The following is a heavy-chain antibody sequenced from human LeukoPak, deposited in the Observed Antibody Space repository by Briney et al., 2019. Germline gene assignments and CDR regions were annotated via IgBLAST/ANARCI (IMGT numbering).Heavy chain of an antibody. CDR2: ISSDGSST. J-gene: IGHJ4*02. V-gene: IGHV3-74*01. CDR1: GFIVSSSY. CDR3: ARGRPGNYFDY. Sequence: GGSLRLSCAASGFIVSSSYMYWVRQAPGKGLVWVSYISSDGSSTNYADSVKGRFTISRDNAKNTLYVQMNSLRADDTAVYYCARGRPGNYFDYWGQGTLVTVSS. D-gene: IGHD1-26*01.